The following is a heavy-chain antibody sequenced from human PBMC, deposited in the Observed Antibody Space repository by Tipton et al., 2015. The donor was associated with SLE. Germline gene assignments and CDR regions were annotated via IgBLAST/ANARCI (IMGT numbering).Heavy chain of an antibody. V-gene: IGHV4-39*07. CDR1: GGSISSINYC. Sequence: TLSLTCTVSGGSISSINYCWGWIRQPPGKGLEWIGSICDSGFTYYRPSLKSRVTISVDTSKNQFSLKLSSVTAADTAVYYCARAEGSWDAFDIWGQGTMVTVSS. J-gene: IGHJ3*02. CDR2: ICDSGFT. D-gene: IGHD2-15*01. CDR3: ARAEGSWDAFDI.